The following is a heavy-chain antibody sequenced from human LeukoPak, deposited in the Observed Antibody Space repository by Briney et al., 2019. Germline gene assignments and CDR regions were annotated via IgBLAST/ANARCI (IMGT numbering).Heavy chain of an antibody. J-gene: IGHJ4*02. V-gene: IGHV3-9*01. CDR1: GFSFDDYA. Sequence: GRSLRLSCAASGFSFDDYAMHWVRQAPGKGLEWVSGISWNSGGIGYADSVKGRFTISRDNARNSLYLQMNSLRPEDTALYYCVKDRGGDGYIFGYSFDFWGQGTLVTVSS. D-gene: IGHD5-24*01. CDR3: VKDRGGDGYIFGYSFDF. CDR2: ISWNSGGI.